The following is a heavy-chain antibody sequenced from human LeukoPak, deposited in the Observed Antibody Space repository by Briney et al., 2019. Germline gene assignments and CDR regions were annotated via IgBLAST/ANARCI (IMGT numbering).Heavy chain of an antibody. V-gene: IGHV3-21*01. CDR2: ISGSSSYI. Sequence: GGSLRLSCAASGFTFSSYSMNWVRQAPGKGLEWLSSISGSSSYIYYADSVKGRFTISRDNARNSLYLQMKSLRAEGTAVYYCARAGYSSSWYLYWGQGTLVTVSS. J-gene: IGHJ4*02. CDR1: GFTFSSYS. D-gene: IGHD6-13*01. CDR3: ARAGYSSSWYLY.